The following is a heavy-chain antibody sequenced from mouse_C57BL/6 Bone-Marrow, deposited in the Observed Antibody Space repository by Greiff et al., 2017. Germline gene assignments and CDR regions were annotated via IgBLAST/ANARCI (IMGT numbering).Heavy chain of an antibody. CDR1: GYTFTSYG. D-gene: IGHD2-3*01. Sequence: QVQLQQSGAELARPGASVKLSCKASGYTFTSYGISWVKQRTGQGLEWIGEIYPRSGNTYYNEKFKGKATLTADKSSSTAYMELRSLTSEDSAVYYCARNEGYYVGFAYWGQGTLVTVSA. CDR3: ARNEGYYVGFAY. J-gene: IGHJ3*01. V-gene: IGHV1-81*01. CDR2: IYPRSGNT.